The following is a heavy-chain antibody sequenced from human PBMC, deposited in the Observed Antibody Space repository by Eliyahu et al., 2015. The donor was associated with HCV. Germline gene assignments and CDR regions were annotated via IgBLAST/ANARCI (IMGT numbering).Heavy chain of an antibody. V-gene: IGHV2-70*04. D-gene: IGHD4-17*01. Sequence: QVTLKESGPALVKPTQTLTLTCTFSGFSLSTSGMRVSWIRQPPGKALEWLARIDWDDDKFYSTSLKTRLSISKDTSKNQVVLTMTNMDPVDTATYYCARTVTTGNGMDVWGQGTTVIVSS. CDR1: GFSLSTSGMR. CDR2: IDWDDDK. J-gene: IGHJ6*02. CDR3: ARTVTTGNGMDV.